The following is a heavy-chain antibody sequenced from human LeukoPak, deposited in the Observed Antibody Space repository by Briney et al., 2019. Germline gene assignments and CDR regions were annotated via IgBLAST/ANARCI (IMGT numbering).Heavy chain of an antibody. D-gene: IGHD3-10*01. V-gene: IGHV1-69*04. Sequence: SVKVSCKASGGTFSSYAISWVRQAPGQGLEWMGRIIPILGIANYAQKFQGRDTITADKSTSTAYMELSSLRSEDTAVYYCARDYYGSGSYYNRLDYWGQGTLVTVSS. CDR3: ARDYYGSGSYYNRLDY. J-gene: IGHJ4*02. CDR2: IIPILGIA. CDR1: GGTFSSYA.